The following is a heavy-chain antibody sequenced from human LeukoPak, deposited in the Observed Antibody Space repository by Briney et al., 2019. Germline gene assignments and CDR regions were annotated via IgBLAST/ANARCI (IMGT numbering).Heavy chain of an antibody. CDR1: GFTFSSYG. J-gene: IGHJ4*02. CDR3: ARYSSSSWYTFDY. V-gene: IGHV3-33*01. Sequence: GGSLRLSCAASGFTFSSYGMHWVRQAPGKGLEWVAVIWYDGSNKYYADSVKGRFTISSDNSKNTLYLQMNSLRAEDTAVYYCARYSSSSWYTFDYWGQGTLVTVSS. CDR2: IWYDGSNK. D-gene: IGHD6-13*01.